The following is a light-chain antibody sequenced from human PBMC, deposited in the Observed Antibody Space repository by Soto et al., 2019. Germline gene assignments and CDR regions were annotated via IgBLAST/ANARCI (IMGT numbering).Light chain of an antibody. V-gene: IGKV3-15*01. CDR1: QSVSST. J-gene: IGKJ1*01. CDR3: QQYKDWPQT. Sequence: EIVMTQSPATLYVSPGVRATLSCRASQSVSSTLAWYQQKPGQAPRLLIYGASPRATGIPARFSRSGSGTEFTLTNSSLQSEDFAVYYCQQYKDWPQTFGQGTKVEIK. CDR2: GAS.